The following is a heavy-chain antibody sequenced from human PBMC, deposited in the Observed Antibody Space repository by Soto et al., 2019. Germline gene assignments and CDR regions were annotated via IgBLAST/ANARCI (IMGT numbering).Heavy chain of an antibody. CDR3: ARDRVVVVPAATTANYYYYYGMDV. CDR2: IYYSGST. V-gene: IGHV4-30-4*08. Sequence: SETLSLTCTVSGGSISSGGYYWSWIRQHPGKGLEWIGYIYYSGSTYYNPSLKSRVTISVDTSKNQFSLKLSSVTAADTAVYYCARDRVVVVPAATTANYYYYYGMDVWGQGTTVTVSS. J-gene: IGHJ6*02. CDR1: GGSISSGGYY. D-gene: IGHD2-2*01.